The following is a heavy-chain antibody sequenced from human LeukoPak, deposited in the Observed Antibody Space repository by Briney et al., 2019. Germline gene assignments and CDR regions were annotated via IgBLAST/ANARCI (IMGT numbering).Heavy chain of an antibody. CDR3: AKSVLDRQGGGYFDY. Sequence: GGSLRLSCTTSVFPFSRYSMNWVRQAPGKGLEWFSYITSSGDTIYYADSVKGRFTISRDNAKNSLYLQMNSLRAEDMALYYCAKSVLDRQGGGYFDYWGQGTLVTVSS. J-gene: IGHJ4*02. CDR2: ITSSGDTI. D-gene: IGHD3/OR15-3a*01. CDR1: VFPFSRYS. V-gene: IGHV3-48*01.